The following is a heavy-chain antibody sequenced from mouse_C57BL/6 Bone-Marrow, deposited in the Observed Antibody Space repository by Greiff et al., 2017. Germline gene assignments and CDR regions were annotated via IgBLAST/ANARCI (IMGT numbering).Heavy chain of an antibody. CDR2: ITRNNGCT. CDR1: GYTFTDYD. D-gene: IGHD2-1*01. Sequence: VQLQQSGPGLVKPGASVKISCKASGYTFTDYDMNWVRQSHGKSLEWIGDITRNNGCTNYIQKLKGKATLTVDKSSSSAYMELRSLTSADSSVYYCARRNYEWFSYWGQGTLVTVSA. V-gene: IGHV1-26*01. CDR3: ARRNYEWFSY. J-gene: IGHJ3*01.